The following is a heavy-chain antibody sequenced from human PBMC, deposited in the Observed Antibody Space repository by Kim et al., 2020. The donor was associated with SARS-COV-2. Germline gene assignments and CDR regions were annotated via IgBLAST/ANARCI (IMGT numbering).Heavy chain of an antibody. V-gene: IGHV1-3*01. CDR3: ARGSERGYSYDDAFDI. D-gene: IGHD5-18*01. CDR2: INAGNGNT. CDR1: GYTFTSYA. Sequence: ASVKVSCKASGYTFTSYAMHWVRQAPGQRLEWMGWINAGNGNTKYSQKFQGRVTITRDTSASTAYMELSSLISEDTAVYYCARGSERGYSYDDAFDIWGQGTMVTVSS. J-gene: IGHJ3*02.